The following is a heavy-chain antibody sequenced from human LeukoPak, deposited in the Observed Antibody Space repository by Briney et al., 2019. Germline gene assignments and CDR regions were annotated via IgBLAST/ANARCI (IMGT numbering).Heavy chain of an antibody. CDR3: ARGRVQKIYYYYYGMDV. V-gene: IGHV4-39*01. D-gene: IGHD3-10*01. Sequence: SETLSLTCTVSGGSISSSSYYWGWIRQPPGKRLEWIGSIYYSGSTYYNPSLESRVTISVDTSKNQFSLKLSSVTAADTAVYYCARGRVQKIYYYYYGMDVWGQGTTVTVSS. CDR2: IYYSGST. CDR1: GGSISSSSYY. J-gene: IGHJ6*02.